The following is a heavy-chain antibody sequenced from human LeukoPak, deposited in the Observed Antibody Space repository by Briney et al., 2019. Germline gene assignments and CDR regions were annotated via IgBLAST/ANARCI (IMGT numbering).Heavy chain of an antibody. J-gene: IGHJ4*02. Sequence: GGSLRLSCAASGFTFSSYSMNWVRQAPGKGLEWVSSIRSSSSYIYYADSVKGRFTISRDNAKNSLYLQMNSLRAEDTAVYYCARGRPMGADYWGQGTLVTVSS. CDR1: GFTFSSYS. V-gene: IGHV3-21*01. D-gene: IGHD3-10*01. CDR3: ARGRPMGADY. CDR2: IRSSSSYI.